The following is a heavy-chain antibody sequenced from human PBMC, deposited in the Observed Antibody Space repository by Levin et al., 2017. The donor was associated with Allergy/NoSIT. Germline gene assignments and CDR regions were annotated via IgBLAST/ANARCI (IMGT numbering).Heavy chain of an antibody. CDR3: ARVGTAAGIDGTYYYYGMDV. CDR2: IYYSGST. V-gene: IGHV4-30-4*01. J-gene: IGHJ6*02. D-gene: IGHD6-13*01. Sequence: PSETLSLTCTVSGGSISSGDYYWSWIRQPPGKGLEWIGYIYYSGSTYYNPSLKSRVTISVDTSKNQFSLKLSSVTAADTAVYYCARVGTAAGIDGTYYYYGMDVWGQGTTVTVSS. CDR1: GGSISSGDYY.